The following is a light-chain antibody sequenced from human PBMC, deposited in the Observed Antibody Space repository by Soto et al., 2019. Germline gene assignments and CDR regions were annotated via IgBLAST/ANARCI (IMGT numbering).Light chain of an antibody. J-gene: IGLJ2*01. V-gene: IGLV2-23*01. CDR3: CSYAGSSTSVV. Sequence: QSVLTQPASVSGSPGLSITISCTGTSSDVGSYNLVSWYQQHPGKAPKLMIYEGSKRPSGVSNRFSGSKSGNTASLTISGLQAEDEADYYCCSYAGSSTSVVFGGGTKLTVL. CDR1: SSDVGSYNL. CDR2: EGS.